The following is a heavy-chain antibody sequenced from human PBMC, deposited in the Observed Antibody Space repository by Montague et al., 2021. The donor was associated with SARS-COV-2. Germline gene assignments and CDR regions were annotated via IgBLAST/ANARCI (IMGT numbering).Heavy chain of an antibody. J-gene: IGHJ6*03. CDR2: IYYSGST. V-gene: IGHV4-61*01. Sequence: SETLSLTCTVSGGSVSSGSYYWSWIRQPPGKGLEWIGYIYYSGSTNYNPSLKSRVTISVDTPKNQFSLKLSSVTAADTAVYYCARVPVPAATYYYYYYMDVWGKGTTVTVSS. CDR3: ARVPVPAATYYYYYYMDV. CDR1: GGSVSSGSYY. D-gene: IGHD2-2*01.